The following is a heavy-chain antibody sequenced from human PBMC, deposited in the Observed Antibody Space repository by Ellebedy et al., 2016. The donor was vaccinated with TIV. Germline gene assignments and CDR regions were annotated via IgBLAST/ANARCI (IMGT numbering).Heavy chain of an antibody. V-gene: IGHV3-21*01. CDR2: IDSSSSDI. J-gene: IGHJ6*02. Sequence: GESLKISXAASGFTFSSYSMNWVRPAPGKGLEWVSSIDSSSSDIFYADSVKGRFTISRDNAKNSLYQQMNSLRAEDTAVYYCARVGVATARGYYYGMDVWGQGTTVTVSS. CDR1: GFTFSSYS. CDR3: ARVGVATARGYYYGMDV. D-gene: IGHD5-12*01.